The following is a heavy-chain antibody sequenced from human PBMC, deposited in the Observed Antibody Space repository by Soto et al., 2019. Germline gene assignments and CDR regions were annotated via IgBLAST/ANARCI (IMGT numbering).Heavy chain of an antibody. CDR3: ARTTYYYGSGSLNLFDP. CDR1: GFTFSSYW. J-gene: IGHJ5*02. Sequence: GGSLRLSCAASGFTFSSYWMHWVRQAPGKGLVWVSRINSDGSSTSYADSVKGRFTISRDNAKNTLYLQMNSLRAEDTAVYYCARTTYYYGSGSLNLFDPWGQGTLVTVSS. V-gene: IGHV3-74*01. CDR2: INSDGSST. D-gene: IGHD3-10*01.